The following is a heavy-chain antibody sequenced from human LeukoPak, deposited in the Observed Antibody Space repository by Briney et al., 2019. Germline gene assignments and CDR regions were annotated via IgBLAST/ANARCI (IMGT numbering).Heavy chain of an antibody. CDR1: GGSISSGGYY. J-gene: IGHJ4*02. V-gene: IGHV4-31*03. D-gene: IGHD1-26*01. Sequence: SQTLSLTCTVSGGSISSGGYYWSWIRQHPGKGLEWIGYIYYSGSTYYNPSLKSRVTISVDTSKNQFSLKLSSVTAADTAVYNCASQGIVGATTPFDYWGQGTLVTVSS. CDR2: IYYSGST. CDR3: ASQGIVGATTPFDY.